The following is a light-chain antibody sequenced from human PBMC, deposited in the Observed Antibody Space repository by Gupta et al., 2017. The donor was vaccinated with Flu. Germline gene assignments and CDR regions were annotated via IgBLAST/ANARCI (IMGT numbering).Light chain of an antibody. CDR2: GNS. J-gene: IGLJ1*01. CDR1: DSNIGAGYD. Sequence: SVLTQPPSVSGAPGQRVTISCTGSDSNIGAGYDVHWYQQLPGRAPKLLIFGNSNRPSGVPDRFSGSISGTSGSLAITGLQAEEEADYYCQSYDNSGSGGFVFGTGTKVTVL. CDR3: QSYDNSGSGGFV. V-gene: IGLV1-40*01.